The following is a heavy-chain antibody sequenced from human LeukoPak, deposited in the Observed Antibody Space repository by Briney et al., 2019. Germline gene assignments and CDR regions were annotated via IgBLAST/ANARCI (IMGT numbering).Heavy chain of an antibody. J-gene: IGHJ4*02. CDR1: GFTFSSYW. Sequence: GGSLRLSCAASGFTFSSYWMSWVRQAPGKGLEWVANIKQDGSEKYYVDSVKGRFTISRDNAKNSLYLQMNSLRAEDTAVYYCARETPTEAYYYDSSGIPDYWGQGTLVTVSP. V-gene: IGHV3-7*01. CDR3: ARETPTEAYYYDSSGIPDY. CDR2: IKQDGSEK. D-gene: IGHD3-22*01.